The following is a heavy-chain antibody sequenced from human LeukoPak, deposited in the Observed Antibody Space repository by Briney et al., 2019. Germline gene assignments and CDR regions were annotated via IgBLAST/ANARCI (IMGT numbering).Heavy chain of an antibody. CDR2: ISSSSSYI. CDR1: GFTFSSYS. J-gene: IGHJ6*02. CDR3: ARVYDFWSGYYKAADYYYYGMDV. D-gene: IGHD3-3*01. V-gene: IGHV3-21*01. Sequence: PGGSLRPSCAASGFTFSSYSMNWVRQAPGKGLEWVSSISSSSSYIYYADSVKGRFTISRDNAKNSLYLQMNSLRAEDTAVYYCARVYDFWSGYYKAADYYYYGMDVWGQGTTVTVSS.